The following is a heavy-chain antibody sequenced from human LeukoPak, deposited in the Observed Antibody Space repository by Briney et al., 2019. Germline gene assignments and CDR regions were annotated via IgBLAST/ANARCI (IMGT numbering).Heavy chain of an antibody. V-gene: IGHV4-59*01. J-gene: IGHJ4*02. CDR1: GGSISNYY. CDR2: IYYSGST. D-gene: IGHD3-22*01. CDR3: ARAIVGGFFDY. Sequence: SETLSLTCTVSGGSISNYYWSWIRQPPGKGLEWIGYIYYSGSTNYNPSLKSRVTISVDTSKNQFFLKLSSMTAADTAIYYCARAIVGGFFDYWGQGALVTVSS.